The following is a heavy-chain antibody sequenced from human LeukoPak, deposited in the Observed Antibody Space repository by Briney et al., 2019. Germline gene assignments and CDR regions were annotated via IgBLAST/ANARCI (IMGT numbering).Heavy chain of an antibody. V-gene: IGHV3-23*01. Sequence: PGGSLRLSCAAAGFTFSSYAMNWVRQAPGKGLEWVAVICGSGSSTNYADSVKGRFTISRDNSKNTLYLQMSSLRVEDTAVYYCAKGYYSGSGKYYFDFWGQGTLVTVSS. D-gene: IGHD3-10*01. J-gene: IGHJ4*02. CDR3: AKGYYSGSGKYYFDF. CDR2: ICGSGSST. CDR1: GFTFSSYA.